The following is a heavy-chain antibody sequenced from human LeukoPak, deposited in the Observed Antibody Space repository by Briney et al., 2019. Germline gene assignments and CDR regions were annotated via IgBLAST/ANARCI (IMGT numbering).Heavy chain of an antibody. Sequence: PGRSLRLSCAASGFTFDDYAMHWVRQAPGKGLEWVSGISWNSGSIGYADSVKGRFTISRDNAKNSLYLQMNSLRAEDTALYYCAKDMGRVWFGELLSWGQGTLVTVSS. V-gene: IGHV3-9*01. J-gene: IGHJ4*02. CDR1: GFTFDDYA. CDR2: ISWNSGSI. D-gene: IGHD3-10*01. CDR3: AKDMGRVWFGELLS.